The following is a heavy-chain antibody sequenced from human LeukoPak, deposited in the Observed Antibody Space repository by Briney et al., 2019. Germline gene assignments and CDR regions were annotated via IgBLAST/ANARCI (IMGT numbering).Heavy chain of an antibody. D-gene: IGHD3-3*01. J-gene: IGHJ4*02. CDR1: GGSISSSSYY. Sequence: SETLSLTCTVSGGSISSSSYYWGWIRQPPGKGLEWIGSIYYSGSTYYNPSLKSRVTISVDTSKNQISLKLSSVTAADTAVYYCAREDDFLFDYWGQGTLVTVSS. CDR3: AREDDFLFDY. CDR2: IYYSGST. V-gene: IGHV4-39*07.